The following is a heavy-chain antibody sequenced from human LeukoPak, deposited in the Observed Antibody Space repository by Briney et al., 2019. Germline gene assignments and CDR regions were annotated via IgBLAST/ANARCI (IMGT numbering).Heavy chain of an antibody. V-gene: IGHV3-73*01. D-gene: IGHD2-21*02. CDR3: TRPGAYCGGDCFDAFDI. Sequence: GGSLRLSCAASGFTFSGSVMHWVRQASGKGLEGVGRIRIKANSYATAYAASVKGRFTISRDDSKNTAYLQMNSLRTEDTAVYYCTRPGAYCGGDCFDAFDIWGQGTMVTVSS. CDR1: GFTFSGSV. CDR2: IRIKANSYAT. J-gene: IGHJ3*02.